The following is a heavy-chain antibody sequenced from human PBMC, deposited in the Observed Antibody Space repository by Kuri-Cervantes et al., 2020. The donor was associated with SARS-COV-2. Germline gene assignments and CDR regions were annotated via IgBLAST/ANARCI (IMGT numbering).Heavy chain of an antibody. J-gene: IGHJ4*02. CDR3: ARERILPRRAFGYEFDY. CDR2: INAGNGNT. D-gene: IGHD5-12*01. Sequence: ASVKVSCKASGYTFTSYAMHWVRQAPGQRLEWMGWINAGNGNTKYSQKFQGRVTITRDTSASTAYMELSSLRSEDTAVHYCARERILPRRAFGYEFDYWGQGTLVTVSS. V-gene: IGHV1-3*01. CDR1: GYTFTSYA.